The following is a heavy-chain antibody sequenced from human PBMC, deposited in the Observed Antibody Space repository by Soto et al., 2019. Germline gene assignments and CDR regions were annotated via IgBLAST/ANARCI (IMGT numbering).Heavy chain of an antibody. CDR3: ANRGVGLTGRVYYDYGMDV. J-gene: IGHJ6*02. V-gene: IGHV3-30*18. CDR2: ISYDGSNK. CDR1: GFTFSSYG. D-gene: IGHD1-20*01. Sequence: QVQLVESGGGVVQPGRSLRLSCAASGFTFSSYGMHWVRQAPGKGLEWVAVISYDGSNKYYADSVKGRFTISRDNSKNTLYLQMNSLRAEDTAVYYCANRGVGLTGRVYYDYGMDVWGQGTTVTVSS.